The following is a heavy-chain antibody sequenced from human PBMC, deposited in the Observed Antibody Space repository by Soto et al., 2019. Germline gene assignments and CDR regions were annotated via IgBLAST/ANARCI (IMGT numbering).Heavy chain of an antibody. Sequence: PGGSLRLSCAASGFTFSSYAMSWVRQAPGKGLEWASAISGSGGSTYYADSVKGRFTISRDNSKNTLYLQMNSLRAEDTAVYYCAKDTDYTAMVDHFDYWGQGTLVTVSS. CDR2: ISGSGGST. J-gene: IGHJ4*02. CDR1: GFTFSSYA. CDR3: AKDTDYTAMVDHFDY. D-gene: IGHD5-18*01. V-gene: IGHV3-23*01.